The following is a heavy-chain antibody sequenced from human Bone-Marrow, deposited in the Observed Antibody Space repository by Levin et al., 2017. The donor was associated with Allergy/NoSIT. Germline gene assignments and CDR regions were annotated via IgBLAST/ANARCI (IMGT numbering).Heavy chain of an antibody. D-gene: IGHD3-9*01. CDR1: GDSFPSAW. V-gene: IGHV5-51*01. CDR3: TRHLKSPGDS. J-gene: IGHJ4*02. CDR2: VYPDDSET. Sequence: KVSCKGFGDSFPSAWIGWVRQKPGKGLEWMGRVYPDDSETTYSPSFEGQVAISVDKSIRTAYLQWDRLKDSDTAIYYCTRHLKSPGDSWGQGTLVTVSS.